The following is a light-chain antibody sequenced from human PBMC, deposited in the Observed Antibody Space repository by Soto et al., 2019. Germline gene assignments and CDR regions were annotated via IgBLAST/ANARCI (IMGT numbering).Light chain of an antibody. CDR2: DVT. V-gene: IGLV2-14*01. J-gene: IGLJ1*01. CDR1: SSDVGNNNY. Sequence: QSALTQPASVSGSPGQSITISCTGTSSDVGNNNYVSWYQQNPGKAPKVMICDVTNRPSGVSNRFSGSKSGNTASLTISGLQAEDEADYYCSSFTGSSYVFGIGTKVTVL. CDR3: SSFTGSSYV.